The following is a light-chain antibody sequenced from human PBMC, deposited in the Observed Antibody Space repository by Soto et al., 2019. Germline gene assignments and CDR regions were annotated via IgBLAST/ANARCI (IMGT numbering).Light chain of an antibody. CDR2: GAS. Sequence: ETVMTQSPATLSLSPGERATLSCRASQSVSSKLVWYQQKPGQAPRFLIYGASTRATGIPARLRGSGSGTEFTLTIDSLQSEDVAVYYCQQYNDWPPAFGGGTKVEIK. V-gene: IGKV3-15*01. CDR1: QSVSSK. CDR3: QQYNDWPPA. J-gene: IGKJ4*01.